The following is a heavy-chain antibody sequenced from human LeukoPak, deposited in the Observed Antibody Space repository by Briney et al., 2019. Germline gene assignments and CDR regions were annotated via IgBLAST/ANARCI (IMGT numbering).Heavy chain of an antibody. CDR3: ARGLSYDYSDSFDM. J-gene: IGHJ3*02. CDR1: GFTFDKYG. V-gene: IGHV3-20*04. CDR2: INWNGGIT. D-gene: IGHD3-16*01. Sequence: GGSLRLSCAGYGFTFDKYGINWVRQAPGKGLEWVSGINWNGGITGYAESLKARLTISRDNARNSVYLQLNGLRVEDTALYYCARGLSYDYSDSFDMWGQGTMVTVSS.